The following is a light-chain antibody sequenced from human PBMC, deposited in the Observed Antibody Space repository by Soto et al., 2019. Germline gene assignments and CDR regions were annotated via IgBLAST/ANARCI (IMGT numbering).Light chain of an antibody. J-gene: IGKJ2*02. CDR3: QEYNNDVCT. CDR1: QSISSW. Sequence: DIQMNQSPSTLSASVGDRVTITCRASQSISSWLAWYQQKPGKAPKLLIYDASSLESGVPSRFSGSGSGTEFTLTISSLQPDDFATYYCQEYNNDVCTFGQGTKLEIK. V-gene: IGKV1-5*01. CDR2: DAS.